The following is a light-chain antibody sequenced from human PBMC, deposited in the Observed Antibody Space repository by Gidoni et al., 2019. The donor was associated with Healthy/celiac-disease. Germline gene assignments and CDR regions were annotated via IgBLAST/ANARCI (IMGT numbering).Light chain of an antibody. Sequence: SYELPQLPSVSVSPGQTARITCSRDALPKQYAYWYQQKPGQAPVLVIYKDSERLSGIPERFSGSSSGTTVTLTIRGVQAEDEDDYYCKSADSSGTWVFGGGTKLTVL. J-gene: IGLJ3*02. CDR2: KDS. CDR1: ALPKQY. V-gene: IGLV3-25*03. CDR3: KSADSSGTWV.